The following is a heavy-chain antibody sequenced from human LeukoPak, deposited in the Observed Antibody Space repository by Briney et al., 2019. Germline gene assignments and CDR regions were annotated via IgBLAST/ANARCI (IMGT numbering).Heavy chain of an antibody. CDR1: GFTFSSYS. CDR3: AKESRSSTSRFDY. J-gene: IGHJ4*02. V-gene: IGHV3-30*18. D-gene: IGHD2-2*01. Sequence: GGSLRLSCAASGFTFSSYSMNWVRQAPGKGLEWVAVISYDGSNKYYADSVKGRFTISRDNSKNTLYLQMNSLRAEDTAVYYCAKESRSSTSRFDYWGQGTLVTVSS. CDR2: ISYDGSNK.